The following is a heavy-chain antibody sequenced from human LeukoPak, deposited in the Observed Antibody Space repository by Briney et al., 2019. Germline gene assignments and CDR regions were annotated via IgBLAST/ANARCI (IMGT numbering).Heavy chain of an antibody. CDR2: IYYSGST. J-gene: IGHJ6*02. Sequence: SQTLSLTCTVSGGSISSGGYYWSWIRQHPGKGLEWIGYIYYSGSTYYNLSLKSRVTISVDTSKNQFSLKLSSVTAADTAVYYCARDAIDYYGSGSYPSYYGMDVWGQGTTVTVSS. V-gene: IGHV4-31*03. CDR3: ARDAIDYYGSGSYPSYYGMDV. D-gene: IGHD3-10*01. CDR1: GGSISSGGYY.